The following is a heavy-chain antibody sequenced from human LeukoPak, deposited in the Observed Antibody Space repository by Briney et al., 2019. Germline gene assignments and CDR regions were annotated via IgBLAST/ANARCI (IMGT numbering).Heavy chain of an antibody. D-gene: IGHD5-18*01. CDR1: GFTFSSYS. Sequence: GGSLRLSCAASGFTFSSYSMNWVRQAPGKGLEWVSSISSSSYIYYADSVKGRFTISRDNAKNTLYLQMNSLRAEDTAVYYCARDRATAMFDYWAQGTLVTVSS. CDR2: ISSSSYI. V-gene: IGHV3-21*01. J-gene: IGHJ4*02. CDR3: ARDRATAMFDY.